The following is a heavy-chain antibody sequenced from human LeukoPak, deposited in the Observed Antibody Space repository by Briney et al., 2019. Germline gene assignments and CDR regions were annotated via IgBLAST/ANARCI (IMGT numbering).Heavy chain of an antibody. V-gene: IGHV4-4*03. Sequence: PETLSLTCAVSGGSLSSSNSWTWVRQPPGKGLEWIGEIYHSGSTNYNPSLKSRVTIYIDTSKNQFSLNLSSVTAADTAVYYCAKSGGSGLIDYWGQGTLVTVSS. CDR3: AKSGGSGLIDY. D-gene: IGHD1-26*01. J-gene: IGHJ4*02. CDR1: GGSLSSSNS. CDR2: IYHSGST.